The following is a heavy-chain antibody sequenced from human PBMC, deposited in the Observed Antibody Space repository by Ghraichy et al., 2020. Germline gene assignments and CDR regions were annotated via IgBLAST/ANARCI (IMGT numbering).Heavy chain of an antibody. CDR1: GFSFSSYA. J-gene: IGHJ5*02. D-gene: IGHD6-13*01. CDR2: ISGSGGGT. CDR3: AKDSWRQPAPGDWFDP. Sequence: GGSLRLSCAASGFSFSSYAMSWVRQAPGKGLEWVSGISGSGGGTYYADSVKGRFTISRDNSKNTLYLQMNSLRAEDTAIYYCAKDSWRQPAPGDWFDPWGQGTLVTVSS. V-gene: IGHV3-23*01.